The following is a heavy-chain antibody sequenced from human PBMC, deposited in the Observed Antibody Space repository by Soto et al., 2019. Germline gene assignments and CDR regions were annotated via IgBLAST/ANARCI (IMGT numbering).Heavy chain of an antibody. Sequence: ASVKVSCKASGGTFSSYAISWVRQAPGQGLEWMGGIIPIFGTANYAQKFQGRVTITADESTSTAYMELSSLRSEDTAVYYCASSFYDSSGYYWFDPWGQGTLVTVSS. CDR2: IIPIFGTA. V-gene: IGHV1-69*13. J-gene: IGHJ5*02. CDR1: GGTFSSYA. CDR3: ASSFYDSSGYYWFDP. D-gene: IGHD3-22*01.